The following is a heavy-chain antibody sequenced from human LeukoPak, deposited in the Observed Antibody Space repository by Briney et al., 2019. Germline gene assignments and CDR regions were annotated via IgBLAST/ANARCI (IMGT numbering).Heavy chain of an antibody. CDR3: ATVPTSPALIAAAGAWFDP. Sequence: SVKVSCKVSVYTLTELSMHWVRQAPGTGLEWMGGFDPEDGETIYAQQFQGRVTMTEDTSTDTAYMELSSLRSEDTAVSYCATVPTSPALIAAAGAWFDPWGQGTLVTVSS. V-gene: IGHV1-24*01. J-gene: IGHJ5*02. CDR2: FDPEDGET. D-gene: IGHD6-13*01. CDR1: VYTLTELS.